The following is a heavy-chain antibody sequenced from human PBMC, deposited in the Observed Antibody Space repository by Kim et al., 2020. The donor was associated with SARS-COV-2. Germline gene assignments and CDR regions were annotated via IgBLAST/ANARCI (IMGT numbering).Heavy chain of an antibody. J-gene: IGHJ4*02. CDR3: ARDEGPYGSGSAFDY. Sequence: DSVKGRLTISRDNSKNTLYLQMNSLRAEDTAVYYCARDEGPYGSGSAFDYWGQGTLVTVSS. V-gene: IGHV3-30*01. D-gene: IGHD3-10*01.